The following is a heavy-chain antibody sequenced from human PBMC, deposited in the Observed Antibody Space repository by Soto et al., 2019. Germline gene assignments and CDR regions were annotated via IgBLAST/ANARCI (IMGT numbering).Heavy chain of an antibody. Sequence: ASVKVSCKASGYTFTSYDINWVRQATGQGLERMGWMNPNSGNTGYAQKFQGRVTMTRNTSISTAYMELGSLRSEDTAVYYCAGTQSGIYYYYYGMDVWGQGTTVTVSS. CDR2: MNPNSGNT. CDR1: GYTFTSYD. CDR3: AGTQSGIYYYYYGMDV. J-gene: IGHJ6*02. V-gene: IGHV1-8*01. D-gene: IGHD1-20*01.